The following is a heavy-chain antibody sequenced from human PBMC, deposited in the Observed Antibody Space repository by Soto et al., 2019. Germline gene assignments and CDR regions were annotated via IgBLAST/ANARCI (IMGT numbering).Heavy chain of an antibody. V-gene: IGHV3-30-3*01. CDR3: ARAGGLLLDY. Sequence: QVQLVESGGGVVQPGRSLRLSCAASGFTFSSYAMHWVRQAPGKGLEWVAVISYDGSNKYYADSVKGRFTISRDISKNTPYLQMNSLSAEDTAVYYCARAGGLLLDYWGQGTLVTVSS. CDR1: GFTFSSYA. CDR2: ISYDGSNK. D-gene: IGHD2-15*01. J-gene: IGHJ4*02.